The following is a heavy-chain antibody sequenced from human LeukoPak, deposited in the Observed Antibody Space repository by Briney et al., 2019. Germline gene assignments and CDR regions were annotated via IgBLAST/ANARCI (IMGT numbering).Heavy chain of an antibody. CDR3: AKHRPYDGTGPYFDY. D-gene: IGHD3-22*01. V-gene: IGHV3-30*02. CDR1: GFTFSSYG. J-gene: IGHJ4*02. CDR2: IRYDGTSK. Sequence: PGGSLRLSCAASGFTFSSYGMHWVRQAPGKGLEWVAFIRYDGTSKAYADSMRGRFTISRDNSKNTLYLQMNSLRAEDTALYYCAKHRPYDGTGPYFDYWGQGTLVTVSS.